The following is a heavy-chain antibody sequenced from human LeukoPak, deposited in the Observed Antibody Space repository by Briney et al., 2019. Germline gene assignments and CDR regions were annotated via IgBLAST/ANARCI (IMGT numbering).Heavy chain of an antibody. D-gene: IGHD3-10*01. V-gene: IGHV4-59*12. CDR1: GGSIRGYY. CDR3: ARTTMVRGVITYFDY. Sequence: SETLSLTCTVSGGSIRGYYWTWIRQPPGKGLEWIGYVSYTGSTNYNPSLKSRLSISLDTSKNQFSLKLSSVTAADTAVYYCARTTMVRGVITYFDYWGQGTLVTVSS. J-gene: IGHJ4*02. CDR2: VSYTGST.